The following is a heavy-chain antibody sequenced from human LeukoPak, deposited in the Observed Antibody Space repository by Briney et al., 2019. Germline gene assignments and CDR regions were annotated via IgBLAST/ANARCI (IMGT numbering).Heavy chain of an antibody. D-gene: IGHD6-13*01. Sequence: GGSLRLSRAASGFTFSSYAMHWVRQAPGKGLEWVAVISYDGSNKYYADSVKGRFTISRDNSKNTLYLQMNSLRAEDTAVYYCARGKQLVRLTVPFDYWGQGTLVTVSS. V-gene: IGHV3-30*04. J-gene: IGHJ4*02. CDR1: GFTFSSYA. CDR3: ARGKQLVRLTVPFDY. CDR2: ISYDGSNK.